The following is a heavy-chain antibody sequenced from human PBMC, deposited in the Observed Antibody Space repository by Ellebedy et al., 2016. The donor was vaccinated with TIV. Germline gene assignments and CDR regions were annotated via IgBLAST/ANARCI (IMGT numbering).Heavy chain of an antibody. CDR1: GFSLSSYW. Sequence: GESLKISCAASGFSLSSYWMHWVRQAPGKGLEWVANIKQDGSEKYYVDSVKGRFTISRDNAKTSLYLHMNSLRAEDTAVYFCGRAIGSGSCYWGQGTLVTVSS. D-gene: IGHD3-10*01. J-gene: IGHJ4*02. CDR3: GRAIGSGSCY. CDR2: IKQDGSEK. V-gene: IGHV3-7*01.